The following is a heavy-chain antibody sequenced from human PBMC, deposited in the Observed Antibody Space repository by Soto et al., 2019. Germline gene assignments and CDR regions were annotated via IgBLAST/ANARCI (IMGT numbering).Heavy chain of an antibody. V-gene: IGHV4-31*03. J-gene: IGHJ6*02. CDR2: IYYSGST. CDR3: ARADLGSGSYFDRSSGYYYGMDV. D-gene: IGHD3-10*01. CDR1: GGSISSGGYY. Sequence: SETLSLTCTVSGGSISSGGYYWSWIRQHPGKGLEWIGYIYYSGSTYYNPSLKSRVTISVDTSKNQFSLKLSSVTAADTAVYYCARADLGSGSYFDRSSGYYYGMDVWGQGTTVTVSS.